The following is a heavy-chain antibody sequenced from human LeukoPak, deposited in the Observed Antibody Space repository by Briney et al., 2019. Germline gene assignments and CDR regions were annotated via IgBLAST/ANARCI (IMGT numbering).Heavy chain of an antibody. CDR2: IRSKAYGGTT. V-gene: IGHV3-49*04. Sequence: GGSLRLACAASGFTFENYGMHWVRQAPGKGLEWVGFIRSKAYGGTTEYAASVKGRFTISRDDSKSIAYLQMNSLKTEDTAVYYCTREGDYYGSGSSDAFDIWGQGTMVTVSS. CDR1: GFTFENYG. CDR3: TREGDYYGSGSSDAFDI. D-gene: IGHD3-10*01. J-gene: IGHJ3*02.